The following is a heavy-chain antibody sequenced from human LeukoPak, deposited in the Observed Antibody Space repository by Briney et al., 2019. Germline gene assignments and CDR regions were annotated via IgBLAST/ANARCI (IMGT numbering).Heavy chain of an antibody. CDR2: INAGNGNT. CDR1: GYTFTSYA. Sequence: ASVKVSCKASGYTFTSYAMHWVRQAPGQRLEWMGWINAGNGNTKYSQKFQGRVTITRDTSASTAYMELSSLRSEDTAVYYCARTPKDTIANWFDPWGQGALVTVSS. V-gene: IGHV1-3*01. D-gene: IGHD2-15*01. CDR3: ARTPKDTIANWFDP. J-gene: IGHJ5*02.